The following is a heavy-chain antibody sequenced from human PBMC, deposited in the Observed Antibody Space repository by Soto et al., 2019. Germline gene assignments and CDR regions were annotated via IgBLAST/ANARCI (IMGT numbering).Heavy chain of an antibody. CDR1: GGSFSGYY. Sequence: SEILSLTCAVYGGSFSGYYWSWIRQPPGKGLEWIGEINHSGSTNYNPSLKSRATISVDTSKNQFSLKLSSVTAADTAVYYCARGPPITVFGVVITRYYFDYWGQGTLVTVSS. V-gene: IGHV4-34*01. J-gene: IGHJ4*02. D-gene: IGHD3-3*01. CDR3: ARGPPITVFGVVITRYYFDY. CDR2: INHSGST.